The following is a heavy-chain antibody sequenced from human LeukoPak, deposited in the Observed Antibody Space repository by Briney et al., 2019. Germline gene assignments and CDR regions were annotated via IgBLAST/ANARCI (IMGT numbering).Heavy chain of an antibody. CDR1: GVTLSNYA. CDR2: ISSSGSGGNT. Sequence: GGSLRLSCVASGVTLSNYAMSWARQAPGKGLEWVSGISSSGSGGNTYYADSVRGRFTISRDNAKNTVYLQMNSLRAEDTAVYYCARWYSSGWYSDYWGQGTLVTVSS. V-gene: IGHV3-21*06. D-gene: IGHD6-19*01. J-gene: IGHJ4*02. CDR3: ARWYSSGWYSDY.